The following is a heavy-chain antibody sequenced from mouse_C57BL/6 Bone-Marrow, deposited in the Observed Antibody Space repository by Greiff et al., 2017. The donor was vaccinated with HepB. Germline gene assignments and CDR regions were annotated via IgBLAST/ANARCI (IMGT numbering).Heavy chain of an antibody. CDR1: GYTFTSYW. Sequence: QVQLQQPGAELVKPGASVKLSCKASGYTFTSYWMQWVKQRPGQGLEWIGEIDPSDSYTNYNQKFKGKATLTVDTSSSTAYMQLSSLTSEDSAVYYCASYDGYYDFDYWGQGTTLTVSS. D-gene: IGHD2-3*01. J-gene: IGHJ2*01. V-gene: IGHV1-50*01. CDR3: ASYDGYYDFDY. CDR2: IDPSDSYT.